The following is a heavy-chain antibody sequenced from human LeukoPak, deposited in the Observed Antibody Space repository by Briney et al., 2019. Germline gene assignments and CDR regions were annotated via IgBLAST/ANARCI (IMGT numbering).Heavy chain of an antibody. V-gene: IGHV3-21*01. CDR2: ISSSSSYI. CDR1: GFTFSSYS. D-gene: IGHD3-22*01. Sequence: PGGSLRLSCAASGFTFSSYSMNWVRQAPGKGLEWVSSISSSSSYIYYADSVKGRFTISRDNAKNTLYLQMNSLRAEDTAVYYCARVDSIVVVMGAFDIWGQGTMVTVSS. CDR3: ARVDSIVVVMGAFDI. J-gene: IGHJ3*02.